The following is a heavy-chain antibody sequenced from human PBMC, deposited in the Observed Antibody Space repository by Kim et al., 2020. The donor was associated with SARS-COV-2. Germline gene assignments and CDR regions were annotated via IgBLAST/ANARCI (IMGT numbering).Heavy chain of an antibody. CDR2: ISYDGSNK. J-gene: IGHJ6*02. CDR1: GFTFSRYA. Sequence: GGSLRLSCAASGFTFSRYAMHWVRQAPGKGLEWVAGISYDGSNKDYADSVKGRFTISRDNSKNTLYLQTNSLRAEDTAVYYCARDQGDCSGGSCYSGWVYYYYGMDVWGQGTTVTVSS. V-gene: IGHV3-30-3*01. CDR3: ARDQGDCSGGSCYSGWVYYYYGMDV. D-gene: IGHD2-15*01.